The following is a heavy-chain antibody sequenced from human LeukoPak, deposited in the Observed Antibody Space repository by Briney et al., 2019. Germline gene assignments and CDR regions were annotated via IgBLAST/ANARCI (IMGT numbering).Heavy chain of an antibody. V-gene: IGHV3-7*01. CDR3: AGDQSPQIDGIYYDACDI. CDR2: IKRDGSLT. Sequence: PGGSLRLSCAASGFAFSTYWMTWVRQAPGKGLEWVANIKRDGSLTHYVDSVKGRFTISRDNAKNSLYLQMNSLRVDDSAVYYCAGDQSPQIDGIYYDACDIWGQGTMVTVAS. D-gene: IGHD1-26*01. CDR1: GFAFSTYW. J-gene: IGHJ3*02.